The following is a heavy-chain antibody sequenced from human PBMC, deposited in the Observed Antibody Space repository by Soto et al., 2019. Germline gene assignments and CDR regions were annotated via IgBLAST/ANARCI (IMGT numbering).Heavy chain of an antibody. D-gene: IGHD3-22*01. CDR1: GFTFSDFG. Sequence: VQLVESGGGVVLPGRSVRLSCEVSGFTFSDFGLDWVRQAPGKGLEWVAIISHDGSKRFYADSVKGRFTISRDNSKNTLYLQMSSLRPEDTALYYCAKTATYVDGYDNTGYSSEDYWGHGTLVIVSS. CDR3: AKTATYVDGYDNTGYSSEDY. V-gene: IGHV3-30*18. J-gene: IGHJ4*01. CDR2: ISHDGSKR.